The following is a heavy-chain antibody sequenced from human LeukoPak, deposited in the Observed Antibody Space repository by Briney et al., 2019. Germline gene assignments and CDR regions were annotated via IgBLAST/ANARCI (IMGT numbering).Heavy chain of an antibody. Sequence: KPSETLSLTCTVSGGSISSYYWSWIRQPPGKGLEWIGYIYYSGSTNYNPSLKSRVTISVDTSKNQFSLKLSSVTAADTAVYYCARVSDYGNGPNWYFDLWGRGTLVTVSS. V-gene: IGHV4-59*01. CDR3: ARVSDYGNGPNWYFDL. D-gene: IGHD4-17*01. CDR1: GGSISSYY. CDR2: IYYSGST. J-gene: IGHJ2*01.